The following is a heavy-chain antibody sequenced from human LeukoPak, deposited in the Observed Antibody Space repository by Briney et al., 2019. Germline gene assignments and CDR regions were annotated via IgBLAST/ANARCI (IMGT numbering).Heavy chain of an antibody. J-gene: IGHJ3*02. CDR2: IDPVEAVT. CDR1: GYSFSSYW. V-gene: IGHV5-51*01. Sequence: GESLKISCKGSGYSFSSYWIGWVRQMPEKGLEWMGIIDPVEAVTRYSPSFQGQITISADKYITTAYLQWSRLKASDTAIYYCARLNEGSSSAFDIWGQGTMITVSS. D-gene: IGHD6-6*01. CDR3: ARLNEGSSSAFDI.